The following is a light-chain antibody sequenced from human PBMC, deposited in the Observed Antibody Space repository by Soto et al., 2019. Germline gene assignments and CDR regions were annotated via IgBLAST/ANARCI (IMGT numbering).Light chain of an antibody. V-gene: IGKV1-5*03. CDR2: KAS. Sequence: DIEMTQSPSTLSASVGDRVTITCRATQSLNIWLAWYQQKPGKAPKLLISKASSLESGVPSRFSGSGSGTEFSVTISSLQPDDFATYYCQQYKAYPYTFGQGTKLEMK. CDR3: QQYKAYPYT. J-gene: IGKJ2*01. CDR1: QSLNIW.